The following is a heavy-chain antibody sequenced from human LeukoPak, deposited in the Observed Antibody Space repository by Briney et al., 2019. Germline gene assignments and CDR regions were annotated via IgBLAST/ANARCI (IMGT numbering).Heavy chain of an antibody. Sequence: GGSLRLSCAASGFTFSSYAMSWVRQAPGKGLELVSSVSGSGGYTYYAGSVKGRFTISRDNSKNTLYLQMNSLRAEDTAIYYCAKDRPNYYDSSGHYYSRDGDYWGQGTLVTVSS. D-gene: IGHD3-22*01. CDR3: AKDRPNYYDSSGHYYSRDGDY. J-gene: IGHJ4*02. CDR2: VSGSGGYT. V-gene: IGHV3-23*01. CDR1: GFTFSSYA.